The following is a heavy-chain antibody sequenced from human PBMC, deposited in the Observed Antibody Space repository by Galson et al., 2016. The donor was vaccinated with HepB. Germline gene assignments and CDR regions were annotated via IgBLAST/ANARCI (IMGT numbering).Heavy chain of an antibody. J-gene: IGHJ4*02. CDR2: INPSYGST. D-gene: IGHD2-2*01. CDR3: AREGRHGPNWYQLDS. CDR1: GYTFITNY. V-gene: IGHV1-46*01. Sequence: SVKVSCKASGYTFITNYVHWVRQAPGQGLEWMGMINPSYGSTSYGQKFQGRVIMTRDTSTSTVYMEVSRLTSEDTAVYYCAREGRHGPNWYQLDSWGQGTLVTVS.